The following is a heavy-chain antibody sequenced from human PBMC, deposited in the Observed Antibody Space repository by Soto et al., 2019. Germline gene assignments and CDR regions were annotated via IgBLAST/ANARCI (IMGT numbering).Heavy chain of an antibody. CDR3: ARGPPLGY. J-gene: IGHJ4*02. CDR2: IYHSGST. CDR1: GGSISSSNW. V-gene: IGHV4-4*02. Sequence: SETLSLTCAVSGGSISSSNWWSWVRQPPGKGLEWIGEIYHSGSTYYNPSLKSRLTISVDTSKNQFSLKLSSVTAADTAVYYCARGPPLGYWGQGTLVTVSS.